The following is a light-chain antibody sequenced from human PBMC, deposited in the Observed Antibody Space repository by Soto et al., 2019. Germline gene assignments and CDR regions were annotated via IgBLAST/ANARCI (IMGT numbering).Light chain of an antibody. Sequence: DIQLTQSPSFLSASVEDRVTISCRASYDISSSLAWYQQEPGKPPKLLIYDSSTLQTGVPSRFTGSGAGRKFTLTISGLEPEDFATYYCQHYNSYSRTFGQGTKVEIK. V-gene: IGKV1-9*01. CDR1: YDISSS. CDR2: DSS. CDR3: QHYNSYSRT. J-gene: IGKJ1*01.